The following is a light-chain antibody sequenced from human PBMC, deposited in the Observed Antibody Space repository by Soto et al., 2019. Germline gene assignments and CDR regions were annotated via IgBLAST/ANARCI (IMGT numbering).Light chain of an antibody. CDR2: EGS. CDR1: SSDIGSYNL. CDR3: SSYAGSNMLVV. J-gene: IGLJ2*01. V-gene: IGLV2-23*01. Sequence: QSALTQPGSVSGSPGQSITISCSGTSSDIGSYNLVSWYQQHPGKAPKVIIFEGSRLPSGVSSRFSGSKSGNTASLTISGLRPEDEADYYCSSYAGSNMLVVFGGGTKVTVL.